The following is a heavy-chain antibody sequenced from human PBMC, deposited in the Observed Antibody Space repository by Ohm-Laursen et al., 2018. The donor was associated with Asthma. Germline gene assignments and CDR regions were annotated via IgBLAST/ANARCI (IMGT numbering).Heavy chain of an antibody. CDR3: ARGQGSGDISGSDPFDL. Sequence: SLRLSCAASGFSVSRHFMNWIRQGPEKELERVSDIYPGGATFYADSVKGRFTISRDDSKNTLNLQMSSLRGDDTAVYYCARGQGSGDISGSDPFDLWGQGTTVIVSS. V-gene: IGHV3-53*01. D-gene: IGHD3-10*01. CDR2: IYPGGAT. CDR1: GFSVSRHF. J-gene: IGHJ3*01.